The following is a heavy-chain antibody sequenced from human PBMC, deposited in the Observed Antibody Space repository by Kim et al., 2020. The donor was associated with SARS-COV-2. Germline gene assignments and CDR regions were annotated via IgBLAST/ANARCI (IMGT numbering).Heavy chain of an antibody. D-gene: IGHD6-6*01. CDR2: VSGSSSNI. CDR3: GRALSQSDAGSSGCEFHYGMGL. V-gene: IGHV3-48*04. J-gene: IGHJ6*02. Sequence: GGSLRLSCAASGFTFTRHSMNWVRQAPGKGLEWISYVSGSSSNIYYADSVKGRFTISRDNAKTSLYLQMNSLRADDTAVYFCGRALSQSDAGSSGCEFHYGMGLWGQGTTVIVSS. CDR1: GFTFTRHS.